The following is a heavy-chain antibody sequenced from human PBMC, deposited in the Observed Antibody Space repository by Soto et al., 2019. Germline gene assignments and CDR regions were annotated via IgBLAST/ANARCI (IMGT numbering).Heavy chain of an antibody. V-gene: IGHV3-23*01. CDR2: ISGGGDAT. CDR1: GFTFINYA. Sequence: EVHLLESGGGLVQPGGSLRLSCAGSGFTFINYAMNWVRQAPGKGLEWVSSISGGGDATFFADSVRGRFTIAKDNSKNTVTLQMNSLGVDDTAVYYCARKILGSTSRPNYWYFDLWGRGTVVTVSS. J-gene: IGHJ2*01. CDR3: ARKILGSTSRPNYWYFDL. D-gene: IGHD2-2*01.